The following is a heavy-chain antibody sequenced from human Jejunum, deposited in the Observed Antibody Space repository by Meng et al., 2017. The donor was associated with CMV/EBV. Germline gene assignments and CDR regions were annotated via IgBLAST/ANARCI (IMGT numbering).Heavy chain of an antibody. D-gene: IGHD6-25*01. CDR3: ARVTVVSQRFDY. Sequence: SGGAISRSDYYWGWVRQPPGKGLEWIGTIYYRGDTYYSPSLESRLTISVDTSKNQFSLRLRSVTAADTAVYYCARVTVVSQRFDYWGQGTLVTVSS. CDR2: IYYRGDT. J-gene: IGHJ4*02. V-gene: IGHV4-39*07. CDR1: GGAISRSDYY.